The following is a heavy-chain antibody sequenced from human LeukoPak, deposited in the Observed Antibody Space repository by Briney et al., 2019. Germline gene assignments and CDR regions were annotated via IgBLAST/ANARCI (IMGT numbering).Heavy chain of an antibody. J-gene: IGHJ4*02. D-gene: IGHD6-13*01. V-gene: IGHV3-7*01. Sequence: GGSLRLSCAASGFTFSSIWMSWVRQAPEKGLEWVANIQGDGSKKYYVDSVKGRFTISRDNAKNSLYLQMNSLRDEDTAVYYCARDHRMAAAGSDYWGQGTLVTVSS. CDR2: IQGDGSKK. CDR3: ARDHRMAAAGSDY. CDR1: GFTFSSIW.